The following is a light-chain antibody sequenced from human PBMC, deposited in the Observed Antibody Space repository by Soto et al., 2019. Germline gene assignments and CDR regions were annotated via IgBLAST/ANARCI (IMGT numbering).Light chain of an antibody. Sequence: DIQMTQSPSSLSASVGARVSITCQASQDIRTSLSWFQQKPGRAPKLLIYGASYLESGVPSRFRGSGSGTEIIVTISSLQPEDIATYYCQHYVNLPPFTFGPGTKVDIK. J-gene: IGKJ3*01. V-gene: IGKV1-33*01. CDR2: GAS. CDR3: QHYVNLPPFT. CDR1: QDIRTS.